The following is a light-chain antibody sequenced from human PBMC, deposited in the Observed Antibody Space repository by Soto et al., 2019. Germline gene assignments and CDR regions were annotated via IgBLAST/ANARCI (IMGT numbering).Light chain of an antibody. V-gene: IGKV1-5*03. Sequence: DIQMTQSPSTLSASVGDRLIITCRASQSVSTSLAWYQQKPGIAPKLLIYQASSLENGVPSRFSGSGSGTEFTLTISSLQPDDCATYYCQQYNSYRTFGQGTKVEI. J-gene: IGKJ1*01. CDR2: QAS. CDR3: QQYNSYRT. CDR1: QSVSTS.